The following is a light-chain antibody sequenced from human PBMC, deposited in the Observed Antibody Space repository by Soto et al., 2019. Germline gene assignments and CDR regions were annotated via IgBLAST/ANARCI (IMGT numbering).Light chain of an antibody. CDR1: QSISRW. CDR3: QEYNNYWT. CDR2: TAS. J-gene: IGKJ1*01. Sequence: DIQVTQSPSTLSASVGDRVTITCRASQSISRWLAWYQQKPGKAPRLLIYTASTLESGVPSRFSASGSGTEFTLTISSLHPDDFATYCCQEYNNYWTFGQGTKVDIK. V-gene: IGKV1-5*01.